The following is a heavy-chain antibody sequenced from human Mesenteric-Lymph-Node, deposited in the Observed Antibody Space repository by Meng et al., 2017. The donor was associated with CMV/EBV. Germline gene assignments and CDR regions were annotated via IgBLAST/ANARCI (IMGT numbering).Heavy chain of an antibody. CDR2: INHGGST. J-gene: IGHJ4*02. D-gene: IGHD3-9*01. CDR3: ARELRYFDWTQVDY. V-gene: IGHV4-34*13. Sequence: WIGEINHGGSTNYNPSLKSRVTISVDTSKNQFSLKLTSMSSVTAADTAVYYCARELRYFDWTQVDYWGQGTLVTVSS.